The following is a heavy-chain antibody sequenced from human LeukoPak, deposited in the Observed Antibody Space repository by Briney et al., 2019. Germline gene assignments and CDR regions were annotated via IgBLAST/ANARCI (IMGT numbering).Heavy chain of an antibody. CDR3: VTAVAGTLTHFDY. Sequence: KPSETLSLTCTVSGYSISSDYCWGWIRQPPGKGLEWIGSIYHSGSTYYNPSLKSRVSISVDTSKNQFSLKLNSVTAADTAVYYCVTAVAGTLTHFDYRGQGALVTVSS. CDR1: GYSISSDYC. V-gene: IGHV4-38-2*02. J-gene: IGHJ4*02. CDR2: IYHSGST. D-gene: IGHD6-19*01.